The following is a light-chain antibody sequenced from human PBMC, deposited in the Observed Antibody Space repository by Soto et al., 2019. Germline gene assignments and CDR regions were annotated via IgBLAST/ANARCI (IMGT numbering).Light chain of an antibody. V-gene: IGLV2-11*01. Sequence: QSALTQPRSVSGSPGQSVTISCTGTSSDVGTYNYVSWYQQHPGKAPKLMIYDVSKRPSGVPDRFSGSKSGNTASLTISGLQAEDEADYYCSSYTSSSTLEVFGGGTKLTVL. CDR3: SSYTSSSTLEV. J-gene: IGLJ3*02. CDR2: DVS. CDR1: SSDVGTYNY.